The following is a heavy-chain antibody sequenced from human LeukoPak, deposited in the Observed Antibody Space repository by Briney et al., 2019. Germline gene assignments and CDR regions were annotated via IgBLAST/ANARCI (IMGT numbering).Heavy chain of an antibody. CDR2: IYYSGST. CDR3: ARLYYDILTGYFAYYYYYMDV. CDR1: GGSISSSSYY. D-gene: IGHD3-9*01. V-gene: IGHV4-39*01. Sequence: SETLSLTCTVSGGSISSSSYYWGWIRQPPGKGLEWIGSIYYSGSTYYNPSLKSRVTISVDTSKNQLSLKLSSVTAADTAVYYCARLYYDILTGYFAYYYYYMDVWGKGTTVTISS. J-gene: IGHJ6*03.